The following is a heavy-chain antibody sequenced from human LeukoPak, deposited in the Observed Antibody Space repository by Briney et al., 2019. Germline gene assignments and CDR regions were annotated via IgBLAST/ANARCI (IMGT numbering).Heavy chain of an antibody. CDR1: GFTFSSYA. CDR2: ISGSGGST. J-gene: IGHJ4*02. D-gene: IGHD2-2*01. CDR3: AKDYYCGSTSCYLFDY. V-gene: IGHV3-23*01. Sequence: GGSLRLSCAASGFTFSSYAMSWVRQAPGKGLEWVSAISGSGGSTYYADSVKGRFTISRDNSKNTLYLQMNSLRAEDTAVYYCAKDYYCGSTSCYLFDYWGQGTLVTVSS.